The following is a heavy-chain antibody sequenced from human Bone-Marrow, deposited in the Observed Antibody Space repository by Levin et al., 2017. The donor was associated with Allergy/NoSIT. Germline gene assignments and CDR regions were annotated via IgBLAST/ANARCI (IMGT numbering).Heavy chain of an antibody. D-gene: IGHD3-16*01. J-gene: IGHJ4*02. CDR3: ARQDYVWGRDY. V-gene: IGHV3-66*04. CDR2: IYSGGST. Sequence: GGSLRLSCAASGFTVINNYMTWVRQAPGKGLEWVSLIYSGGSTYYADSAKGRCTISRDNSKNTVYLQMNSLRVEDTAVYYCARQDYVWGRDYWGQGPLVTVSS. CDR1: GFTVINNY.